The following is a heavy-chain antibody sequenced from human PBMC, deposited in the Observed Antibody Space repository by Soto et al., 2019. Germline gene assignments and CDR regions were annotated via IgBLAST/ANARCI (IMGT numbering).Heavy chain of an antibody. CDR3: ARDWGYYGSGSSTYYYYGMDV. CDR1: GGSISSYY. Sequence: SETLSLTCTVSGGSISSYYWSWIRQPAGKGLEWIGRIYTSGITNYNPSLKSRVTMSVDTSKNQFSLKLSSVTAADTAVYYCARDWGYYGSGSSTYYYYGMDVWGQGSTVTV. D-gene: IGHD3-10*01. CDR2: IYTSGIT. V-gene: IGHV4-4*07. J-gene: IGHJ6*02.